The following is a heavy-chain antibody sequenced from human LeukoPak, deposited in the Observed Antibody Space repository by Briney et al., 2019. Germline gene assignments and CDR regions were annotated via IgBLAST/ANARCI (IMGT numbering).Heavy chain of an antibody. V-gene: IGHV3-23*01. D-gene: IGHD1-26*01. J-gene: IGHJ4*02. CDR2: ISGSGGST. Sequence: GGSLRLSCAASGFTFSSYAMTWVRQAPGKGLEWVSTISGSGGSTYYAVSVKGRFTISRDNSKNSLYLQMNSLRAEDTALYYCAKDISAGSYSYFDYWGQGTLVTVSS. CDR1: GFTFSSYA. CDR3: AKDISAGSYSYFDY.